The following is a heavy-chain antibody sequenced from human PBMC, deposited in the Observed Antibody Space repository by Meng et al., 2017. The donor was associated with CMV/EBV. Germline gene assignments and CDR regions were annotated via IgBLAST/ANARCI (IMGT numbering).Heavy chain of an antibody. Sequence: GESLKISCAASGFAFSSYEMSWVRQTPGKGLEWISYIDTSGNTIYYADSVKGRFTISRDNAKNSLYLQMNSLRAEDTAVYYCARDRTIFGVRNYYYYGMDVWGQGTTVTVSS. J-gene: IGHJ6*02. V-gene: IGHV3-48*03. CDR1: GFAFSSYE. D-gene: IGHD3-3*01. CDR2: IDTSGNTI. CDR3: ARDRTIFGVRNYYYYGMDV.